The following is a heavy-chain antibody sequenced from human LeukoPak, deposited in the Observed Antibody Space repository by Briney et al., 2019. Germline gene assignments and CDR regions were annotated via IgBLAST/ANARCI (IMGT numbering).Heavy chain of an antibody. V-gene: IGHV5-51*01. CDR1: EYSFTNNW. CDR3: ARRRDLYSGSYYPFDY. D-gene: IGHD1-26*01. J-gene: IGHJ4*02. Sequence: GESLRISCKGSEYSFTNNWIGWVRQMPGKGLEWMGIIYPGDSDTRYSPSFQGRVTFSADKSISTACLQWSSLKASDTAMYYCARRRDLYSGSYYPFDYWGQGTLVTVSS. CDR2: IYPGDSDT.